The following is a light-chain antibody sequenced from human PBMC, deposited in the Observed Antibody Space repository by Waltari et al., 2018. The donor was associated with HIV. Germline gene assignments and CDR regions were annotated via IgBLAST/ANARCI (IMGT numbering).Light chain of an antibody. Sequence: DIRMTQSPSSLSASTWDRITITCRASQTILTSLNWFQQKPGEAPQLLIYGASTLQRGVSSRFSGRASGSDFTLTISSLQPEDYATYYCQQTYIIPLTFGPGTKV. CDR2: GAS. V-gene: IGKV1-39*01. CDR1: QTILTS. J-gene: IGKJ3*01. CDR3: QQTYIIPLT.